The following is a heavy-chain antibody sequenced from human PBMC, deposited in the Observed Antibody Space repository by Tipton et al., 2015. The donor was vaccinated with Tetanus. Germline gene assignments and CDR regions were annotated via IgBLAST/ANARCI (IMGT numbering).Heavy chain of an antibody. Sequence: TLSLTCTVSGGSISSSSYYWGWIRQPPGKGLEWIGSIYYSGSTYYNPSLKSRVTISVDTSKNQFSLKLSSVTAADTAVYYCARVDTAMAGDHWGQGTLVTVSS. CDR3: ARVDTAMAGDH. J-gene: IGHJ4*02. V-gene: IGHV4-39*01. CDR1: GGSISSSSYY. CDR2: IYYSGST. D-gene: IGHD5-18*01.